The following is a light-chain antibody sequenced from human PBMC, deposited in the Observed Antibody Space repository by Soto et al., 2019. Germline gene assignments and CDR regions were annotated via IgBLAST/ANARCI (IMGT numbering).Light chain of an antibody. CDR3: QQLNTNPLT. J-gene: IGKJ4*01. Sequence: DIQLTQSPSFLSASVGDRVTITCRASQGISSYLAWYQQKPGKAPKVLIYAASTLQSGVPSRFSVSGSGTEFTLTISSLQPEDFATYYCQQLNTNPLTFGGGTKVDIK. V-gene: IGKV1-9*01. CDR2: AAS. CDR1: QGISSY.